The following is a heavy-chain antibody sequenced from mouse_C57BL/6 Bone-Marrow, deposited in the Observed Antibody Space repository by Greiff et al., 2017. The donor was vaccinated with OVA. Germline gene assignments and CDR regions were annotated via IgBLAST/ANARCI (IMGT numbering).Heavy chain of an antibody. D-gene: IGHD2-3*01. V-gene: IGHV1-9*01. CDR2: ILPGSGST. J-gene: IGHJ3*01. Sequence: VQLQQSGAELMKPGASVKLSCKATGYTFTGYWIEWVKQRPGHGLEWIGEILPGSGSTNYNAKFKGKATFTADTSSNTAYMQLSSLTTEDSAIYYCARWDGYFSWVAYWGQGTLVTVSA. CDR3: ARWDGYFSWVAY. CDR1: GYTFTGYW.